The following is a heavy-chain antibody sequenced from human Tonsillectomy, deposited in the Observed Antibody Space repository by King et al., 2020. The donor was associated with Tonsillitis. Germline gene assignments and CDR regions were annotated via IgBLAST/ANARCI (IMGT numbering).Heavy chain of an antibody. J-gene: IGHJ3*01. CDR1: GGSISSGNYY. Sequence: QLQESGPGLVKPSQTLSLTCTVSGGSISSGNYYWTWIRQHPGQGLEWIGYIYSSGSTYYTPSLKSRVTLSVDTSKNQFSLQLSSVTAADTAVYYCARDPDVTYSSGYAFDVWGLGTMVTVSS. V-gene: IGHV4-31*03. CDR3: ARDPDVTYSSGYAFDV. CDR2: IYSSGST. D-gene: IGHD6-19*01.